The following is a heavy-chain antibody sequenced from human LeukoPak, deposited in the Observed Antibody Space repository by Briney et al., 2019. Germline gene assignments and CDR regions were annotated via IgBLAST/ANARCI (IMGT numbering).Heavy chain of an antibody. CDR2: ISWNSGSI. CDR3: AKDIPSDSSGYYYYYGMDV. J-gene: IGHJ6*02. V-gene: IGHV3-9*01. Sequence: GGSLRLSCAASGFTFDDYAMHWVRQAPGKGLEWVSGISWNSGSIGYADSVEGRFTISRDNAKNSLYLQMHSLRAEDTALYYCAKDIPSDSSGYYYYYGMDVWGQGTTVTVSS. D-gene: IGHD3-22*01. CDR1: GFTFDDYA.